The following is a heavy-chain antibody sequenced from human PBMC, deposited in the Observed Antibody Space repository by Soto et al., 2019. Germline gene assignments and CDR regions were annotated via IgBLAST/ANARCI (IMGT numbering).Heavy chain of an antibody. D-gene: IGHD1-26*01. V-gene: IGHV3-30*03. Sequence: QVQLVESGGGVVQPGRSLRLSCAASGFTFSSYGMHWVRQAPGKGLEWVAVISYDGSNKYYADSVKGRFTISRDSAKNSLYLQMDSLRGEDTAVYYCARLRKGGFCDYWGQGSLVTVST. CDR2: ISYDGSNK. J-gene: IGHJ4*02. CDR1: GFTFSSYG. CDR3: ARLRKGGFCDY.